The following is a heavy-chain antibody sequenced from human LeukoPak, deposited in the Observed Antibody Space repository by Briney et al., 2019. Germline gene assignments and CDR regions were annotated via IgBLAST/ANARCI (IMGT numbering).Heavy chain of an antibody. V-gene: IGHV4-39*07. CDR3: ARVIIGHYYDSSGYYSYFDY. Sequence: SETLSLTCTVSGGSISSSSYYWGWIRQPPGKGLEWIGSIYYSGSTYYNPSLKSRVTISVDTSKNQFSLKLSSVTAADTAVYYCARVIIGHYYDSSGYYSYFDYWGQGTLVTVSS. D-gene: IGHD3-22*01. CDR2: IYYSGST. CDR1: GGSISSSSYY. J-gene: IGHJ4*02.